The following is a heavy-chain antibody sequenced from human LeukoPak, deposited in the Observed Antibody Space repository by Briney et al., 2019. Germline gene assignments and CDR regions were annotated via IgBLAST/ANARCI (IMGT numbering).Heavy chain of an antibody. J-gene: IGHJ4*02. CDR3: ARDERRYCPDSSCYPGDY. Sequence: GGSLRLSRAASGFTFNDYAMKWVRQAPGKGLEWVSAISLTSAYIYYTDSVKGRFTISRDNAKNTVYLQMDSLRAEDTAFYYCARDERRYCPDSSCYPGDYWGQGILVTVSS. V-gene: IGHV3-21*01. CDR2: ISLTSAYI. CDR1: GFTFNDYA. D-gene: IGHD2-8*02.